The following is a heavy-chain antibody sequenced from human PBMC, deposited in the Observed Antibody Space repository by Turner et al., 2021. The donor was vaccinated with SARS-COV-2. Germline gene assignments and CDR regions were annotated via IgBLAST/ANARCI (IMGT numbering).Heavy chain of an antibody. CDR3: ARPFGTAVVPPS. CDR2: MSGSGGRT. J-gene: IGHJ6*02. V-gene: IGHV3-23*01. CDR1: GFSFSRYD. D-gene: IGHD2-2*01. Sequence: AASGFSFSRYDMNWVRQAPGQGLECVSAMSGSGGRTFHADSVKGRFTISRDNSKNTLYLQMNSLRAEDTAVYYCARPFGTAVVPPSWGQGTTVTVSS.